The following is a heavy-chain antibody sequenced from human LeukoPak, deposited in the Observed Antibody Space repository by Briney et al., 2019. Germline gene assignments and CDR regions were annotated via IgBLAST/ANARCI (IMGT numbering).Heavy chain of an antibody. V-gene: IGHV4-59*08. D-gene: IGHD5-12*01. J-gene: IGHJ4*02. Sequence: SETLSLTCTVSGGSISSYYWSWIRQPAGKGLEWIGYIYYSGSTNYNPSLKSRATISVDTSKNQFSLKLSSVTAADTAVYYCARHGGYDVAFDYWGQGTLVTVSS. CDR1: GGSISSYY. CDR3: ARHGGYDVAFDY. CDR2: IYYSGST.